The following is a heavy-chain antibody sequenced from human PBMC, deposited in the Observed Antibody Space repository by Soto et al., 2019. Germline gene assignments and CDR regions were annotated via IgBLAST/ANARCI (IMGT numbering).Heavy chain of an antibody. D-gene: IGHD3-10*01. V-gene: IGHV3-30*18. CDR1: GFTFSNYG. J-gene: IGHJ4*02. Sequence: QVQLVESGGGVVQPGRSLRLSCAASGFTFSNYGMHWVRQAPGKGLEWVALISSDGSNKYYADSVKGRFTISRDNSKNTLYMQMHSLRAEDRAVYYFVKDADTYGSANFWGQGTLVTVSS. CDR3: VKDADTYGSANF. CDR2: ISSDGSNK.